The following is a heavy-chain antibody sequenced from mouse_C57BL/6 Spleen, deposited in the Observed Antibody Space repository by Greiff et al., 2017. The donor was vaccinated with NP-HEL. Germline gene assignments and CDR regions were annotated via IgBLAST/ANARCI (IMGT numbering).Heavy chain of an antibody. Sequence: QVQLKESGPELVKPGASVKISCKASGYAFSSSWMNWVKQRPGKGLEWIGRIYPGDGDTNYNGKFKGKATLTADKSSSTAYMQLSSLTSEDSAVYFCARVDGSSSRYFDVWGTGTTVTVSS. J-gene: IGHJ1*03. D-gene: IGHD1-1*01. V-gene: IGHV1-82*01. CDR3: ARVDGSSSRYFDV. CDR2: IYPGDGDT. CDR1: GYAFSSSW.